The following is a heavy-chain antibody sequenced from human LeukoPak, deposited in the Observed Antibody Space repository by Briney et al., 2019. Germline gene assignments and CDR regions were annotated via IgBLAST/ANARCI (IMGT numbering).Heavy chain of an antibody. Sequence: ASVKVSCKASGYTFTSYGISWVRQAPGQGLEWMGWISAYNGNTHYAQKLQGRFTMTTDTSTSTAHMELRSLRSDDTAVYYCAREGIQLWLDLSYWGQGTLVTVSS. V-gene: IGHV1-18*01. D-gene: IGHD5-18*01. CDR3: AREGIQLWLDLSY. CDR2: ISAYNGNT. CDR1: GYTFTSYG. J-gene: IGHJ4*02.